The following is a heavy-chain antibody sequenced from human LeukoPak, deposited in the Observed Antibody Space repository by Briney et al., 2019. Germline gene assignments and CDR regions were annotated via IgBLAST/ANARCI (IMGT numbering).Heavy chain of an antibody. CDR3: ASTVSSGWYFSFAY. CDR2: IYYSGST. D-gene: IGHD6-19*01. J-gene: IGHJ4*02. Sequence: SETLSLTCTVSGGSISSYYWSWIRQPPGKGLEWIGYIYYSGSTNYNPSLKSRVTISVDTSKNQFSLKLSSVTAADTAVYYCASTVSSGWYFSFAYWGQGTLVTVYS. CDR1: GGSISSYY. V-gene: IGHV4-59*01.